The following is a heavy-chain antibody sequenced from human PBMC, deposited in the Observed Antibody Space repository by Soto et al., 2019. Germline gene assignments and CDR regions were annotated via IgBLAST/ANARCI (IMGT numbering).Heavy chain of an antibody. V-gene: IGHV4-59*12. D-gene: IGHD2-8*02. CDR3: ARDKITGLFDY. J-gene: IGHJ4*02. CDR2: IFYTGST. Sequence: SETLSLTCTVSGGSISSYYWSWIRQPPGKGLEWIGYIFYTGSTNYNPSLRSRVTISVDTSKNQFSLKLTSVTAADTAVYYCARDKITGLFDYWGQGTLVTVSS. CDR1: GGSISSYY.